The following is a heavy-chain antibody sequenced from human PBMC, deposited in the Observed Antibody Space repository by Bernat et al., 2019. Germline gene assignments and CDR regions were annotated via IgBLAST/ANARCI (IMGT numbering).Heavy chain of an antibody. CDR2: INHSGST. V-gene: IGHV4-34*01. Sequence: QVQLQQWGAGLLKPSETLSLTCAVYGGSFSDYYWSWIRQPPGKGLEWIGEINHSGSTNYNPSLKSRVTISVDTSKNQCSLKLSSVTAADTAVYFCARGDIVVVPAARVYYYYMDVWGKGTTVTVSS. J-gene: IGHJ6*03. CDR3: ARGDIVVVPAARVYYYYMDV. CDR1: GGSFSDYY. D-gene: IGHD2-2*01.